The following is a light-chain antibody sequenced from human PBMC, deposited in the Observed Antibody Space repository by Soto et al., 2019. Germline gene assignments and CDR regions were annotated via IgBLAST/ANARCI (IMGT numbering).Light chain of an antibody. CDR1: QSVGSNY. CDR2: GAS. CDR3: QQYGGSVQT. V-gene: IGKV3-20*01. Sequence: EIVLTQFPGAFSFSPGERSTLSCRASQSVGSNYLAWYQQRPGQPPNLLIFGASHRAPDIPDRFSGSGSGTDFTLTISRLEPEDFAVYYCQQYGGSVQTFGQGTKVDIK. J-gene: IGKJ1*01.